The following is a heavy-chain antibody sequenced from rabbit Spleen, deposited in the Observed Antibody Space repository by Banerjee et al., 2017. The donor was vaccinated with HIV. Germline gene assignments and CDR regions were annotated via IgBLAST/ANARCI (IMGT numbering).Heavy chain of an antibody. D-gene: IGHD8-1*01. CDR1: GFSFSSRYY. Sequence: QSLEESGGDLVKPGASLTLTCTASGFSFSSRYYMCWVRQAPGKGLEWIGCIYTDSSSSTAYANWAKGRFTISKTSSTTVTLQMTSLTAADTATYFCARDAATSFSSYGMDLWGQGTLVTVS. CDR2: IYTDSSSST. J-gene: IGHJ6*01. CDR3: ARDAATSFSSYGMDL. V-gene: IGHV1S40*01.